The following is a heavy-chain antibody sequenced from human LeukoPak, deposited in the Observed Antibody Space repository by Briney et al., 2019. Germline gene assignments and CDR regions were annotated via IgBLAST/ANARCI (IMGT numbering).Heavy chain of an antibody. Sequence: PSETLSLSCTVSGGSIRSYHWSWIRQPPGKGLEWIGYVFYDGITKYSPSFMGRVTISVDTSKNQFSVKLTSVTAADTAVYYCARHPQETRNNTVMSNLAFDYWGQGILVTVSS. CDR2: VFYDGIT. CDR1: GGSIRSYH. CDR3: ARHPQETRNNTVMSNLAFDY. D-gene: IGHD1/OR15-1a*01. V-gene: IGHV4-59*08. J-gene: IGHJ4*02.